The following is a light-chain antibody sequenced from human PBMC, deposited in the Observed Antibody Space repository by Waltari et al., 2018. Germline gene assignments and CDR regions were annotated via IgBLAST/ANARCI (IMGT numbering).Light chain of an antibody. CDR1: TLPKKY. Sequence: SSEFTQPPSVSVSPGQTARITCSGATLPKKYVYWYHQKSGRAPVLVIYEDNKRPSGMSERFSGASSGTMAALTISGAQVEDEGDYYCYSTLGSDNHGAVFGGGTTLTVL. V-gene: IGLV3-10*01. CDR3: YSTLGSDNHGAV. J-gene: IGLJ3*02. CDR2: EDN.